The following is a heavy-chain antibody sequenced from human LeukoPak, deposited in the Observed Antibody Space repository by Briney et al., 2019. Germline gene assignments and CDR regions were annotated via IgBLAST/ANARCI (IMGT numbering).Heavy chain of an antibody. D-gene: IGHD6-19*01. CDR3: AKDKSQEQWLVLDYFDY. J-gene: IGHJ4*02. Sequence: GGSLRLSCAASGFTFSSYAMSWVRQAPGKGQEWVSAISGSGGSTYYADSVKGRFTISRDNSKNTLYLQMNSLRAEDTAVYYCAKDKSQEQWLVLDYFDYWGQGTLVTVSS. CDR2: ISGSGGST. V-gene: IGHV3-23*01. CDR1: GFTFSSYA.